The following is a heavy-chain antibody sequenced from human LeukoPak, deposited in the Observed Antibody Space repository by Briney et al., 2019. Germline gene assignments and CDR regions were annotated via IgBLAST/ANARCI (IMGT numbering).Heavy chain of an antibody. CDR3: AREGQTMRSTNFDC. Sequence: GGSLRLSCAASGFTFSNNEMNWVRQAPGKGLEWISYISSSGSTINYADSVKGRFTISRDNAKNSLYLQMNSLRAEDTAVYYCAREGQTMRSTNFDCWGQGTLVTVSS. CDR2: ISSSGSTI. J-gene: IGHJ4*02. D-gene: IGHD3-22*01. V-gene: IGHV3-48*03. CDR1: GFTFSNNE.